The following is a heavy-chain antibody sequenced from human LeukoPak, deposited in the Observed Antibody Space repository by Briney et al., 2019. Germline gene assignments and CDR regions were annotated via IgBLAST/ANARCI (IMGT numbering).Heavy chain of an antibody. V-gene: IGHV1-69*01. D-gene: IGHD1/OR15-1a*01. Sequence: SLNVSCKASGGTFSSYAISWVRQAPGQGLEWMGGIVPIFGTANYAQKFQGRVTITADESTSTAYMELSSLRSEDTAVYYCARNRLGRNSRGFDYGGEGTLVTVSS. CDR1: GGTFSSYA. J-gene: IGHJ4*02. CDR3: ARNRLGRNSRGFDY. CDR2: IVPIFGTA.